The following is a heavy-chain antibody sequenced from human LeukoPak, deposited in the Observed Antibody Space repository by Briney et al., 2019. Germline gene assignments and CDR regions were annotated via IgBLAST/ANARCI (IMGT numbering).Heavy chain of an antibody. V-gene: IGHV3-48*04. D-gene: IGHD3-10*01. CDR3: TRGGITYDY. J-gene: IGHJ4*02. Sequence: GGSLRLSCAVSGFIFSSYWMNWVRQAPGKGLEWVSYIGSGSGTIYYADSVKGRFTISRDNAKSTLYLQMNSLRAEDTAVYYYTRGGITYDYWGQGILVSVSS. CDR1: GFIFSSYW. CDR2: IGSGSGTI.